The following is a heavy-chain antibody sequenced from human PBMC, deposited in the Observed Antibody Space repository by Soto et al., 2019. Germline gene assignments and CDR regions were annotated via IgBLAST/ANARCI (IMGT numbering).Heavy chain of an antibody. Sequence: GGSPKVSRKGSGYSFTSYWISWVPQMPGKGLEWMGRIDPSDSYTNYSPSFQGHVTISADKSISTAYLQWSSLKASDTAMYYCARRHSSSSAFDPWGQGTLVTVS. D-gene: IGHD6-13*01. V-gene: IGHV5-10-1*01. CDR1: GYSFTSYW. CDR3: ARRHSSSSAFDP. CDR2: IDPSDSYT. J-gene: IGHJ5*02.